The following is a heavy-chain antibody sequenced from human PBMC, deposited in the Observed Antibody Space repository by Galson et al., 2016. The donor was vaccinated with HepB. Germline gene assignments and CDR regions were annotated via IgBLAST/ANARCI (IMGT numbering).Heavy chain of an antibody. D-gene: IGHD1-26*01. V-gene: IGHV1-2*02. Sequence: SVKVSCKASGYPFTGYFIHWVRQAPGQGLEWMGWINPRNGDTGYAQKFQGRVSVTRDTSISTTYMELSSLRSDDTALYYCARDLGYLAPKRRVWDKHFDYWGQGALVTVSS. J-gene: IGHJ4*02. CDR1: GYPFTGYF. CDR2: INPRNGDT. CDR3: ARDLGYLAPKRRVWDKHFDY.